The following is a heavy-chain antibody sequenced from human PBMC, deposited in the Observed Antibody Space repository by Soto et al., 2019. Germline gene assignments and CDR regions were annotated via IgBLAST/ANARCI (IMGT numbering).Heavy chain of an antibody. Sequence: SETLSLTCIASGCTISNYYWTGIRQPPGKGLEWIVFIYNSGSTHYNPSLRSRVTISVDTSKNQFSLKLRSVTAADTAVYYCASMGYHYGSGSYPLDYWGQGTLVTVS. CDR3: ASMGYHYGSGSYPLDY. CDR1: GCTISNYY. D-gene: IGHD3-10*01. CDR2: IYNSGST. V-gene: IGHV4-59*08. J-gene: IGHJ4*02.